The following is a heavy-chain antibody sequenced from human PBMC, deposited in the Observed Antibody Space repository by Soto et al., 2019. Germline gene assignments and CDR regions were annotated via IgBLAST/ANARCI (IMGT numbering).Heavy chain of an antibody. J-gene: IGHJ4*02. CDR2: ISAYNGNT. CDR1: GYTFTSYG. D-gene: IGHD1-26*01. CDR3: ARDPSVGAMGFPDY. Sequence: RASVKVSCKASGYTFTSYGISWVRQAPGQGLEWMGWISAYNGNTNYAQKLQGRVTMTTDTSTSTAYMELRSLRSDDTAVYYCARDPSVGAMGFPDYWGQGTLVTVSS. V-gene: IGHV1-18*04.